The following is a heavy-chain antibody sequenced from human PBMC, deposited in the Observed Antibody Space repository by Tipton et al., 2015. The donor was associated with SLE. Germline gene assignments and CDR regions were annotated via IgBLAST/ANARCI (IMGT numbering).Heavy chain of an antibody. J-gene: IGHJ2*01. V-gene: IGHV3-53*05. CDR1: GFTVSTNY. CDR2: IYSGGST. CDR3: ARSSWYEFWSGYYSERYFDL. Sequence: SLRLSCAASGFTVSTNYMTWVRQAPGKGLEWVSLIYSGGSTSYADSVKGRFTISRDNSKNTLYLQMNSLRAEDTAVYYCARSSWYEFWSGYYSERYFDLWGRGTLVTVSS. D-gene: IGHD3-3*01.